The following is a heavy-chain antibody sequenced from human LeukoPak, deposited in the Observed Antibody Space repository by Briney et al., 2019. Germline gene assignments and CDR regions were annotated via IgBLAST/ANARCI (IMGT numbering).Heavy chain of an antibody. CDR1: GFTFSRYA. D-gene: IGHD1-26*01. V-gene: IGHV3-64D*09. J-gene: IGHJ4*02. CDR3: VTLGATNFDY. CDR2: ISSNGGST. Sequence: GGSLRLSCSASGFTFSRYAMHWVRQAPGKGLEYVSAISSNGGSTYYGDSVKGRFTISRDNSKNTLYLQMSSLRAEDTAVYYCVTLGATNFDYWGQGTLVTVSS.